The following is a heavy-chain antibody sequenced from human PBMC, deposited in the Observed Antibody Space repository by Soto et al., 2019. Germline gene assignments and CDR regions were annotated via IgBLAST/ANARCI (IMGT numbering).Heavy chain of an antibody. CDR1: GFTFSTYW. J-gene: IGHJ6*02. V-gene: IGHV3-74*01. Sequence: EVQLVESGGGLAQPGGSLRLSCAASGFTFSTYWLHWVRQTQGKGLVCVSRINSDGSSTNYADSVKGRFTIFRDNAKNTVYLQLNSLRGEDTAGYYCARVDGYYSMDFWGQGTTVSVSS. CDR2: INSDGSST. D-gene: IGHD4-17*01. CDR3: ARVDGYYSMDF.